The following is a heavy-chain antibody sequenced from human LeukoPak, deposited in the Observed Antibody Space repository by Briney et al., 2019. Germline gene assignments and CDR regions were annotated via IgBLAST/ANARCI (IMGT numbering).Heavy chain of an antibody. Sequence: SETLSLTCAVYGGSFSGYYWSWIRQPPGKGLEWIGEINHSGSTNYNPSLKSRVTISVDTSKNQFSLKLSSVTAADTAVYYCARSHTYYDSSGFYYWGQGTLVTVSS. D-gene: IGHD3-22*01. J-gene: IGHJ4*02. CDR2: INHSGST. CDR1: GGSFSGYY. CDR3: ARSHTYYDSSGFYY. V-gene: IGHV4-34*01.